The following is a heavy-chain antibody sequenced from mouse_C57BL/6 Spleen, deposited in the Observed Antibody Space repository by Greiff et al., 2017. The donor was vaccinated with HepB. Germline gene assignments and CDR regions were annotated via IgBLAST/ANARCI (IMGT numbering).Heavy chain of an antibody. Sequence: EVKVVESGAELVRPGASVKLSCTASGFNIKDDYMHWVKQRPEQGLEWIGWIDPENGDTEYASKFQGKATITADTSSNTAYLQLSSLTSEDTAVYYCTTYPHYYGSRTRYFDVWGTGTTVTVSS. CDR2: IDPENGDT. J-gene: IGHJ1*03. D-gene: IGHD1-1*01. V-gene: IGHV14-4*01. CDR3: TTYPHYYGSRTRYFDV. CDR1: GFNIKDDY.